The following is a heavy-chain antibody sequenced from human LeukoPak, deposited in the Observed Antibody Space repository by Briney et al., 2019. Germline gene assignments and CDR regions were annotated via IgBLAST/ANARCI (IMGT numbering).Heavy chain of an antibody. V-gene: IGHV3-15*01. Sequence: GGALRLSFAASGFTFSNALMSGVRQAPGRGLEWVGGIKSKTDSGTTDYADPVTGRFPISRDDSKNKLYLQMHSMKTEDTAVYYCTTDSYSSSWYDYWGQGTMVTVSS. CDR3: TTDSYSSSWYDY. CDR2: IKSKTDSGTT. D-gene: IGHD6-13*01. J-gene: IGHJ4*02. CDR1: GFTFSNAL.